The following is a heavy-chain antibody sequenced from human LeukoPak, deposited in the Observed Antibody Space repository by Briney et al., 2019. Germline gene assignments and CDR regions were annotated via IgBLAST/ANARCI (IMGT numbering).Heavy chain of an antibody. CDR3: ARSNQADDY. Sequence: GGSLILSCAASGSAFSSDLMHWVRQVPGKGLVWVSRINPGGSSTAYADSVKGRFTISRDNAKNTLYLQMDSLRAEDTAVYYCARSNQADDYWGQGTLVTVSS. J-gene: IGHJ4*02. D-gene: IGHD4-11*01. V-gene: IGHV3-74*01. CDR1: GSAFSSDL. CDR2: INPGGSST.